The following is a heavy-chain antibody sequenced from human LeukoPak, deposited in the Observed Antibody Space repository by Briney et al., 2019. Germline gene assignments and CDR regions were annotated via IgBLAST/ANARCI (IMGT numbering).Heavy chain of an antibody. CDR3: AREKVVYDSSGYYAFDI. D-gene: IGHD3-22*01. V-gene: IGHV1-18*01. CDR1: GYTFTSYG. Sequence: ASVKVSCKASGYTFTSYGISWVRQAPGQGLEWMGWISAYNGNTNYAQKLQGRVTMTTDTSTSTAYMELRSLRSDDTAVYYCAREKVVYDSSGYYAFDIWDQGTMVTVSS. J-gene: IGHJ3*02. CDR2: ISAYNGNT.